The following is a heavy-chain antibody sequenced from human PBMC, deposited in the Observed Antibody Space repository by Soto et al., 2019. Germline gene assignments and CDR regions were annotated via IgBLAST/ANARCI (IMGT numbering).Heavy chain of an antibody. J-gene: IGHJ4*02. Sequence: QVQLVESGGGVVQPGRSLRLSCAASGFTFSSYAMHWVRQAPGKGLEWVAVISDDGTNKDYADSVKGRFTISRDKSKSTLDRQMDSLRPEDTAVYYCARDGSYYDVLTEHYFDVWGQGTLVSVSA. CDR3: ARDGSYYDVLTEHYFDV. CDR2: ISDDGTNK. V-gene: IGHV3-30*04. CDR1: GFTFSSYA. D-gene: IGHD3-9*01.